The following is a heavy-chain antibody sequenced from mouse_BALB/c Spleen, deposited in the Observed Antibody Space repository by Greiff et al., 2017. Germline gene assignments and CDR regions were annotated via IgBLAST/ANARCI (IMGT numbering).Heavy chain of an antibody. CDR2: IYPGNGDT. CDR3: TRSGATGRYYAMDY. V-gene: IGHV1-12*01. J-gene: IGHJ4*01. CDR1: GYTFTSYN. D-gene: IGHD3-1*01. Sequence: QVQLQQPGAELVKPGASGKMSCKASGYTFTSYNMHWVKQTPGQGLEWIGAIYPGNGDTSYNQKFKGKATLTADKSSSTAYMQLSSLTSEDSAVYYCTRSGATGRYYAMDYWGQGTSVTVSS.